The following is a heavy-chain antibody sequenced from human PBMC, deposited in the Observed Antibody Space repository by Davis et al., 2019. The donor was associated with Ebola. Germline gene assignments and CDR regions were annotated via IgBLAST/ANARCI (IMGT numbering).Heavy chain of an antibody. V-gene: IGHV3-48*04. J-gene: IGHJ2*01. CDR2: ISSSGSTI. CDR1: GFTFSSYG. CDR3: ARLSVGQWLVRSFGEYWYFDL. Sequence: GALKISCAASGFTFSSYGMHWVRQAPGKGLEWVSYISSSGSTIYYADSVKGRFTISRDNAKNSLYLQMNSLRAEDTAVYYCARLSVGQWLVRSFGEYWYFDLWGRGTLVTVSS. D-gene: IGHD6-19*01.